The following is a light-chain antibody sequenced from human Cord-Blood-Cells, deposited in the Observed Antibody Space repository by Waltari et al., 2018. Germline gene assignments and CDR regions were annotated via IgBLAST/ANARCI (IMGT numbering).Light chain of an antibody. CDR2: EVS. CDR3: SSYTSSSTLG. CDR1: SSDVVGYNY. V-gene: IGLV2-14*01. J-gene: IGLJ3*02. Sequence: QSALTQPASVSGSPGQSTTIPCSGTSSDVVGYNYFPWYQQHPGKAPKLMIYEVSNRPSGVSNRFSGSKSGNTASLTISGLQAEDEADYYCSSYTSSSTLGFGGGTKLTVL.